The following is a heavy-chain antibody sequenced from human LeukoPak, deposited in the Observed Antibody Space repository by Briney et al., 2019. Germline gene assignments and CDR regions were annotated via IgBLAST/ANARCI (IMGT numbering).Heavy chain of an antibody. Sequence: ASVKVSCKASGYTFTSYYMHWVRQAPGQGLEWMGIINPGVGTTTYAQKFQGRVTMTGDMSTSTVYMELSSLRSEDTAVYYCARDPFTIFGVVTGGVDYWGQGTLVTVSS. J-gene: IGHJ4*02. V-gene: IGHV1-46*01. CDR3: ARDPFTIFGVVTGGVDY. CDR2: INPGVGTT. D-gene: IGHD3-3*01. CDR1: GYTFTSYY.